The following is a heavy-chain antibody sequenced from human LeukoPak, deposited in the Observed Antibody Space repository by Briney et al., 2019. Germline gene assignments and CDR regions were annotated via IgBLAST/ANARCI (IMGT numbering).Heavy chain of an antibody. J-gene: IGHJ4*02. Sequence: SETLSLTCTVSGGSISSYYWSWIRQPPGKGLEWIGYIYYSGSTNYNPSLKSRVTISVDTSKNQFSLKLSSVTAADTAVYYCARVRSGSIDYWGQGALVTVSS. D-gene: IGHD1-26*01. CDR3: ARVRSGSIDY. CDR1: GGSISSYY. V-gene: IGHV4-59*08. CDR2: IYYSGST.